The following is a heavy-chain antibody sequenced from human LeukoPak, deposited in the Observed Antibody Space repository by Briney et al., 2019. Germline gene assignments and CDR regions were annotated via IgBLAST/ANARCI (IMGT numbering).Heavy chain of an antibody. Sequence: GESLKISCKGSGYSFTSYWIGWVRQMPGKGLEWRGIIYPGDSDTRYSPSFQGQVTISADKSISTAYLQWSSLKASDTAMYYCARFGKDCSSTSCKALYYYYGMDVWGQGTTVTVSS. CDR2: IYPGDSDT. CDR3: ARFGKDCSSTSCKALYYYYGMDV. V-gene: IGHV5-51*01. D-gene: IGHD2-2*01. CDR1: GYSFTSYW. J-gene: IGHJ6*02.